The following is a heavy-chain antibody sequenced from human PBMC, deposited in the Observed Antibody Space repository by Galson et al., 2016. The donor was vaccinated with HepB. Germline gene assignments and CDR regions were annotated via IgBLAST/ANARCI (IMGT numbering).Heavy chain of an antibody. CDR1: GDSISTNRYF. Sequence: SKTLSLTCTVSGDSISTNRYFWGWIRQPPGKGLEWIGSVYSNGNTYYNSSLKSRVTISVDTSTNQFSLTLSSVTAADPAVYYCCGDRCGGNSYFRSSIDYWGQGTPVSVSS. CDR2: VYSNGNT. J-gene: IGHJ4*02. CDR3: CGDRCGGNSYFRSSIDY. V-gene: IGHV4-39*01. D-gene: IGHD2-21*02.